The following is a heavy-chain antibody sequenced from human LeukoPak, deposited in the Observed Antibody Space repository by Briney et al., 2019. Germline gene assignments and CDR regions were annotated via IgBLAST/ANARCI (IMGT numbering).Heavy chain of an antibody. CDR1: GYTFTSYG. D-gene: IGHD3-10*01. Sequence: ASVKVSCKASGYTFTSYGISWVRQAPGQGLEWMGWIGAYNGNTNYAQKLQGRVTMTTDTSTSTAYMELRSLRSDDTAVYYCAREDRITMVRGAFDIWGQGTMVTVSS. V-gene: IGHV1-18*01. CDR2: IGAYNGNT. CDR3: AREDRITMVRGAFDI. J-gene: IGHJ3*02.